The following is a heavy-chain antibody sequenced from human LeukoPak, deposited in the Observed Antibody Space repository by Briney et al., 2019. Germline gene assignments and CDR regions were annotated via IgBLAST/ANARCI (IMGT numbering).Heavy chain of an antibody. CDR2: ISAYNGNT. Sequence: ASVKVSCKASGYTFTSYGISWVRQASGQGLEWMGWISAYNGNTNYAQKLQGRVTMTTDTSTSTAYMELRSLRSDDTAVYYCARGEMTTVTTFAFDIWGQGTMVTVSS. V-gene: IGHV1-18*01. CDR1: GYTFTSYG. CDR3: ARGEMTTVTTFAFDI. J-gene: IGHJ3*02. D-gene: IGHD4-17*01.